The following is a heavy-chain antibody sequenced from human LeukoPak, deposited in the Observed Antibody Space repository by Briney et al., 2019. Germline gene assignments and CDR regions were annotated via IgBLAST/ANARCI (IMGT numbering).Heavy chain of an antibody. CDR1: GFTFTSYV. CDR3: AESRLGYDY. CDR2: ISGSGGDT. J-gene: IGHJ4*02. Sequence: PGGSLRLSCAASGFTFTSYVMSWVRQAPGTGLEWVSAISGSGGDTYYADSVKGRFTISRDNSKNTLYLQMSSLRADDTAVYYCAESRLGYDYWGQGTLVTVSS. V-gene: IGHV3-23*01. D-gene: IGHD5-12*01.